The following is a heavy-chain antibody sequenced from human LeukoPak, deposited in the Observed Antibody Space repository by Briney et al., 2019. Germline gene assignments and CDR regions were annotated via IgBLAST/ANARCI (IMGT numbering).Heavy chain of an antibody. CDR2: IYYSGTT. CDR1: GGSITSSPYY. CDR3: ARLSSVTYCSGGSCSRGGYDY. D-gene: IGHD2-15*01. J-gene: IGHJ4*02. V-gene: IGHV4-39*01. Sequence: PSETLSLTCTVSGGSITSSPYYWGWIRQAPGKALEWIANIYYSGTTAYNPSLKSRVTTSVDTPKNQFSLELTSVTAADTAVYYCARLSSVTYCSGGSCSRGGYDYWGQGTLVTVSS.